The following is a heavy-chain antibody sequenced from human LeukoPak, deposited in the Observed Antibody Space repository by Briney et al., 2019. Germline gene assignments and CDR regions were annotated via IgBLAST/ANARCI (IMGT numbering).Heavy chain of an antibody. V-gene: IGHV3-23*01. CDR2: ISASGGST. CDR3: AKRSDYGGNWNYLDY. Sequence: GESLKISCAASGFTFSSYGMSWVRQAPGKGLEWVSAISASGGSTYYADSVKGRFTISRDNSKNTLYLQMNSLTAEDTAIYYCAKRSDYGGNWNYLDYWGQGTPVTVSS. D-gene: IGHD4-23*01. CDR1: GFTFSSYG. J-gene: IGHJ4*02.